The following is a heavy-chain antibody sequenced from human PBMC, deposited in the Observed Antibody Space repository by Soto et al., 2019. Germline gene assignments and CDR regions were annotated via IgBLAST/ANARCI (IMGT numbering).Heavy chain of an antibody. D-gene: IGHD3-22*01. CDR2: IYYSGST. V-gene: IGHV4-61*08. J-gene: IGHJ6*04. Sequence: PSLIISLTCTVSCGSVSSGGYCWIWIRKHPGKGLEWIGYIYYSGSTNYNPSLKSRVTISVDTSKNQFSLKLSSVTAADTAVYYCARDSDITKILPRSYYGMDVWGKGTTVTVSS. CDR3: ARDSDITKILPRSYYGMDV. CDR1: CGSVSSGGYC.